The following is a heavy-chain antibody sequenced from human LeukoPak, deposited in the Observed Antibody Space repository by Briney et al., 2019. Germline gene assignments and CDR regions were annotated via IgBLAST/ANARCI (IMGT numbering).Heavy chain of an antibody. Sequence: ASVKVSCKASGYTFTGYYMHWVRQAPGQGLEWMGWINPNSGGTNYAQKFQGRVTMTRDTSISTAYMELSRLRSDDTAVYYCARVLGWFGELLDWFDYWGQGTLVTVSS. D-gene: IGHD3-10*01. CDR3: ARVLGWFGELLDWFDY. CDR2: INPNSGGT. V-gene: IGHV1-2*02. CDR1: GYTFTGYY. J-gene: IGHJ4*02.